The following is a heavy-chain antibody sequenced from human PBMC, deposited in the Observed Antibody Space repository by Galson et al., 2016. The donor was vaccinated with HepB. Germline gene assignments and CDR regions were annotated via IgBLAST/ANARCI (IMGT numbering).Heavy chain of an antibody. CDR3: ASKRDGYPHWFDS. Sequence: SETLSLTCAVYGGSFSGYYCTWIRQSPGTGLEWNWEINQNGKSNYKSSLKSRVPVSVDRSKNQFSLKLTSVTAADTAMYYCASKRDGYPHWFDSWGQGTVVAVSA. CDR1: GGSFSGYY. V-gene: IGHV4-34*01. CDR2: INQNGKS. J-gene: IGHJ5*01. D-gene: IGHD5-24*01.